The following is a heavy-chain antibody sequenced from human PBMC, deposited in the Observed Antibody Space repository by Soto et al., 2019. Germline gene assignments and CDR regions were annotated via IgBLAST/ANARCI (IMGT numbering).Heavy chain of an antibody. V-gene: IGHV3-7*01. CDR1: GFTFSRYW. Sequence: PGGSLILSCAASGFTFSRYWLSWVRQAPGKGLEWVANIKHDGSAQYYVDSVKGRFTISRDNAKNSLYLQMNSLRAEDAAVYYCTRDDEVFFDSWGQGTLVTVSS. CDR2: IKHDGSAQ. J-gene: IGHJ4*01. CDR3: TRDDEVFFDS.